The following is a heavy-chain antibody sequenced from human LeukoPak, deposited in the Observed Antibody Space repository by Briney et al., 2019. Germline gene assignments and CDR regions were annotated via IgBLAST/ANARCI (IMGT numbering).Heavy chain of an antibody. CDR2: IYHSGST. V-gene: IGHV4-34*01. CDR3: ARGTGTTGFDY. CDR1: GGSFSGYY. J-gene: IGHJ4*02. Sequence: SETLSLTCAVYGGSFSGYYWSWIRQPPGKGLEWIGEIYHSGSTNYNPSLKSRVTISVDKSKNQFSLKLSSVTAADTAVYYCARGTGTTGFDYWGQGTLVTVSS. D-gene: IGHD1-1*01.